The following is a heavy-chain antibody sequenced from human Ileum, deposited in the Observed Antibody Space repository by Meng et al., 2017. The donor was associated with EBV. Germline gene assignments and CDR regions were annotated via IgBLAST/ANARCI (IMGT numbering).Heavy chain of an antibody. CDR2: IDQSGYT. Sequence: HVRLQQWGTGLLKPSQPLSLTCAVYGGSFNDYYWTWLRQPPGKGLEWIGEIDQSGYTKFNPSLSSRATISRETSNNQFSLRLNSVTAADTALYYCARYGRCNGNSFYCFDPWGQGTLVTVSS. CDR3: ARYGRCNGNSFYCFDP. CDR1: GGSFNDYY. D-gene: IGHD4-23*01. J-gene: IGHJ5*02. V-gene: IGHV4-34*01.